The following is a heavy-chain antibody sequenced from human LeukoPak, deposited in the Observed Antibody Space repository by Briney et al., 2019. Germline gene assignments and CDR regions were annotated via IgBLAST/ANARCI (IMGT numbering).Heavy chain of an antibody. D-gene: IGHD1-26*01. V-gene: IGHV1-18*01. CDR1: GYTFTNYG. CDR2: ISSYYGNT. CDR3: AQFQWELRGFDY. Sequence: ASVKVSCKASGYTFTNYGISWVRRAPGQGLEWMGWISSYYGNTNYAQRLQGRVTMTTDTSTSTAYMELRSLRSDDTAVYYCAQFQWELRGFDYWGQGTLVTVSS. J-gene: IGHJ4*02.